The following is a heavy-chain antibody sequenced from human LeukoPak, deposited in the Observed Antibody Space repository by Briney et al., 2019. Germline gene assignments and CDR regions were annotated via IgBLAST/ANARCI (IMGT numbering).Heavy chain of an antibody. CDR3: ARRGTWFDP. V-gene: IGHV4-4*09. D-gene: IGHD3-10*01. CDR1: GGSFNSFF. J-gene: IGHJ5*02. CDR2: IYTSGNT. Sequence: SETLSLTCTVSGGSFNSFFWSWVRQPPGKGLEWIGYIYTSGNTYYSPSLKSRVTISLDTSKNQLSLRLISVTAADTAVYYCARRGTWFDPWGQGTLVAVTS.